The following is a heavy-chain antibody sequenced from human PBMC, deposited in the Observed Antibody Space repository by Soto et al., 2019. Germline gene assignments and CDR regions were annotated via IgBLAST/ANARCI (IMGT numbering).Heavy chain of an antibody. D-gene: IGHD3-16*01. Sequence: QVHLVQSGPEVKKPGASVKVSCKASGYTFTSYGLSWLRQAPGQGLEWMGWISPYNGGTTYAKNLQGRVTMTTDTSTTTAYMELRSLRSDDTAVYYCALGDYANYWGQGTLVTVSS. V-gene: IGHV1-18*01. CDR2: ISPYNGGT. CDR1: GYTFTSYG. J-gene: IGHJ4*02. CDR3: ALGDYANY.